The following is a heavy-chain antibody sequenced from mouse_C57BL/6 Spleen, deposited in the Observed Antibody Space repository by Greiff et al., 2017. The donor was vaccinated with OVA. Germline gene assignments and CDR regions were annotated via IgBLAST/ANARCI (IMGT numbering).Heavy chain of an antibody. J-gene: IGHJ3*01. V-gene: IGHV5-16*01. D-gene: IGHD2-2*01. Sequence: EVMLVESEGGLVQPGSSMKLSCTASGFTFSDYYMAWVRQVPEKGLEWVANINYDGSSTYYLDSLKSRFIISRDNAKNILYLQMSSLKSEDTATYYCARLYGYAWFAYWGQGTLVTVSA. CDR1: GFTFSDYY. CDR2: INYDGSST. CDR3: ARLYGYAWFAY.